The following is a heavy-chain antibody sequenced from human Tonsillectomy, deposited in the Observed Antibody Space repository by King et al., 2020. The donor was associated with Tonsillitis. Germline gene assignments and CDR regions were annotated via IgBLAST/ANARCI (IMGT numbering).Heavy chain of an antibody. CDR1: SASVSDRSYY. D-gene: IGHD3-16*01. Sequence: QLQESGPGLLKPSDTLSLTCTVSSASVSDRSYYWGWIRRPPGKRLEWIGGIYYSGSTYYNPSLKSRVSMSLDTSKKQLSLKLTSVTAADTAEYFCVRDWVSVAYGNSFDLGGRGILVTVTS. V-gene: IGHV4-39*07. J-gene: IGHJ4*02. CDR2: IYYSGST. CDR3: VRDWVSVAYGNSFDL.